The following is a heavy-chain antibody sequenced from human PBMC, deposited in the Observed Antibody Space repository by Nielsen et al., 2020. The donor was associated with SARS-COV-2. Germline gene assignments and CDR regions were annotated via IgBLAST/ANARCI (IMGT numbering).Heavy chain of an antibody. CDR2: IYHSGST. Sequence: WIRQPPGKGLEWIGEIYHSGSTNYNPSLKSQVTISVDTSKNQFSLKLSSVTAADTAVYYCARVTRITIFGVVTKYYYYYMDVWGKGTTVTVSS. D-gene: IGHD3-3*01. V-gene: IGHV4-34*13. J-gene: IGHJ6*03. CDR3: ARVTRITIFGVVTKYYYYYMDV.